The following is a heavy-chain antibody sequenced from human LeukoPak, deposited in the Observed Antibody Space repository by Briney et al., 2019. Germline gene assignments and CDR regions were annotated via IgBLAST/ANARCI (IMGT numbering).Heavy chain of an antibody. J-gene: IGHJ4*02. Sequence: GGSLRLSCTASGFTFSTYGMHWVRQAPGKGLEWVTFIRYDGSNRYYADSVKGRFTISRDNSKNTLYLQMNSLKTEDTAVYYCTTAYYYDSSGYYPSDYWGQGTLVTVSS. V-gene: IGHV3-30*02. CDR2: IRYDGSNR. CDR1: GFTFSTYG. D-gene: IGHD3-22*01. CDR3: TTAYYYDSSGYYPSDY.